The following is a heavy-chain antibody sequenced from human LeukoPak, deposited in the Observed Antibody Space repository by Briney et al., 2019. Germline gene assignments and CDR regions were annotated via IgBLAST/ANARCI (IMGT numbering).Heavy chain of an antibody. D-gene: IGHD3-10*01. V-gene: IGHV4-30-2*01. CDR2: IYHSGST. CDR1: GGSISSGGYS. Sequence: SETLSLTRAVSGGSISSGGYSWSWIRQPPGKGLEWIGYIYHSGSTYYNPSLKSRVTISVDRSKNQFSLKLSSVTAADTAVYYCARRGGSADAFDIWGQGTMVTASS. CDR3: ARRGGSADAFDI. J-gene: IGHJ3*02.